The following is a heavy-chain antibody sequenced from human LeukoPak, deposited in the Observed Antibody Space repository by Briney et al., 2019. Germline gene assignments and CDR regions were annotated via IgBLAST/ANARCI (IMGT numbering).Heavy chain of an antibody. CDR1: GYTFTGYY. Sequence: ASVKVSCKASGYTFTGYYMHWVRQAPGQGLEWMGWINPNSGGTNYAQKFQGRVTMTRDTSISTAYMELSRLRSDDTAVYYCARDIFDGGSKPRDYWGQGTLVTVSS. J-gene: IGHJ4*02. CDR3: ARDIFDGGSKPRDY. D-gene: IGHD1-26*01. V-gene: IGHV1-2*02. CDR2: INPNSGGT.